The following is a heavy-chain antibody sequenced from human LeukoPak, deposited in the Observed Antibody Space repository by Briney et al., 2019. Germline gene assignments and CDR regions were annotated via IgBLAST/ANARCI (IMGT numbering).Heavy chain of an antibody. D-gene: IGHD1-26*01. CDR2: IYYRGST. J-gene: IGHJ4*02. CDR3: AXXNTGGIYSYFDY. Sequence: SETLSLTCTVSGGSIRSSSYYWGWIRQPPGKGLEWIGTIYYRGSTYYNPSLKSRVTISVDTSKNQFSLKLSSVTAADTALYYCAXXNTGGIYSYFDYWGQGTLVTVSS. V-gene: IGHV4-39*01. CDR1: GGSIRSSSYY.